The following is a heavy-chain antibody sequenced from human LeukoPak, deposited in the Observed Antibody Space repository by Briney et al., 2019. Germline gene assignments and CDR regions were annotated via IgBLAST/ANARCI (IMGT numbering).Heavy chain of an antibody. J-gene: IGHJ4*02. V-gene: IGHV3-7*01. CDR2: IKQDGGEV. CDR1: GFTFSDYY. CDR3: AREDHGNYNY. Sequence: PGGSLRLSCAASGFTFSDYYMSWIRQAPGKGLEWVASIKQDGGEVFYVDSVKGRFTISRDNAKNSLYLQVNSLRAEDTAVYYCAREDHGNYNYWGQGTLVTVSS. D-gene: IGHD4-11*01.